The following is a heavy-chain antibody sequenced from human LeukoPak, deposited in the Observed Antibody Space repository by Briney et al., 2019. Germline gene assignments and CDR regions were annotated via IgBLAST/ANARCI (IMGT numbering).Heavy chain of an antibody. CDR3: ARQSYWRGDAFDI. J-gene: IGHJ3*02. CDR1: GDSISDYF. V-gene: IGHV4-4*07. Sequence: SETLSLTCTVSGDSISDYFWSWIRQPAGKGPKWIGRINSSGHTNYHPSLESRVAMSVDTSKNRFSLTLTSVTAADTAVYYCARQSYWRGDAFDIWGQGTMVTVSS. CDR2: INSSGHT. D-gene: IGHD2/OR15-2a*01.